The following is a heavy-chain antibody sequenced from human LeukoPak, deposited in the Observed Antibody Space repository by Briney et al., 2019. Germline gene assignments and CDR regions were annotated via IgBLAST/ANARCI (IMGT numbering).Heavy chain of an antibody. V-gene: IGHV1-2*02. CDR2: INPNSGGT. D-gene: IGHD4-17*01. Sequence: VASVNVSCKSSGYTFSGYYMHWLRQAPGQGLEWMGWINPNSGGTSYAQKFQGRVTMTRETSISTAYMELSRLRSDDTAVYYCARDLTTVTWGRFDYWGQGTLVTVSS. CDR1: GYTFSGYY. J-gene: IGHJ4*02. CDR3: ARDLTTVTWGRFDY.